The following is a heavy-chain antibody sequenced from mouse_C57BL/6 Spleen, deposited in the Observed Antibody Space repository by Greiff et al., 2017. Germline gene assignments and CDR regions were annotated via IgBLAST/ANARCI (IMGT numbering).Heavy chain of an antibody. J-gene: IGHJ2*01. CDR1: GYTFTSYW. Sequence: QVQLQQPGAELVKPGASVKLSCKASGYTFTSYWMQWVKQRPGQGLEWIGEIDPSDSYTNYNQKFKGKATLTVDTSSSTAYIQLSSLTSEDSAVYYCARSINYYGSSYFDYWGQGTTLTVSS. V-gene: IGHV1-50*01. CDR2: IDPSDSYT. D-gene: IGHD1-1*01. CDR3: ARSINYYGSSYFDY.